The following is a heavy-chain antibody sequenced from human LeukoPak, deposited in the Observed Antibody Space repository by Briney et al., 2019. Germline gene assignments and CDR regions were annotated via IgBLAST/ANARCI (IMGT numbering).Heavy chain of an antibody. D-gene: IGHD3-16*02. J-gene: IGHJ4*02. V-gene: IGHV4-4*07. CDR2: IYTSGST. Sequence: SDTLSLTCTVSGGSISSYYWSWIRQPAGKGLEWIGRIYTSGSTNYNLSLKSRVTISVDTSKNQFSLKLSSVTAADTAVYYCARQDYDYVWGSYRPYYFDYWGQGTLVTVSS. CDR1: GGSISSYY. CDR3: ARQDYDYVWGSYRPYYFDY.